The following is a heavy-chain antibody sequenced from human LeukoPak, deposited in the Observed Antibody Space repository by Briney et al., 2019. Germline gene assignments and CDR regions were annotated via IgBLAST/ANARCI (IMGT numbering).Heavy chain of an antibody. J-gene: IGHJ4*02. V-gene: IGHV4-31*03. CDR3: ARYCSSTKCPFDF. D-gene: IGHD2-2*01. Sequence: SETLSLTCTVSGGSISSGIYFRSWIRQHPGKGLEWIGYIHHSGHTYYNPSLKSRVTISMDTSKNQFSLRLSAVTDADTAMYYCARYCSSTKCPFDFWGQGTLVTVSS. CDR2: IHHSGHT. CDR1: GGSISSGIYF.